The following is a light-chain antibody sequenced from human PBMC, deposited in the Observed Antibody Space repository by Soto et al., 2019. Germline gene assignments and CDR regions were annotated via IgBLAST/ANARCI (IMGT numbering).Light chain of an antibody. CDR2: EVS. V-gene: IGLV2-14*01. J-gene: IGLJ1*01. CDR3: TSYTTSISFV. Sequence: QSALTQPASVSGSPGQSITVSCTGTSSDVGGYNHVSWYQQHPGKAPKLLIFEVSNRPSGVSDRFSGSKSGNTASLTISGLQAEDEADYYCTSYTTSISFVFGTGTKLTVL. CDR1: SSDVGGYNH.